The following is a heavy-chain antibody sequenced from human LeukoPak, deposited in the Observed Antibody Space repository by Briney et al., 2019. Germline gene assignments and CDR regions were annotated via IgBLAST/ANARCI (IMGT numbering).Heavy chain of an antibody. CDR3: AREGVTTVAVDY. J-gene: IGHJ4*02. CDR1: GFTFSSYS. CDR2: ISGSSSYI. D-gene: IGHD4-17*01. V-gene: IGHV3-21*01. Sequence: GGSQRLSCAASGFTFSSYSMNWVRQAPGEGLEWVSSISGSSSYIYYADSVKGRFTISRDNAKNSLYLQMNSLRAEDTAVYYCAREGVTTVAVDYWGQGTLVTVSS.